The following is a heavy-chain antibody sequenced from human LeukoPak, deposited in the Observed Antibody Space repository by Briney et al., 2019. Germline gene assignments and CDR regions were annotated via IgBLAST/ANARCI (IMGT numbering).Heavy chain of an antibody. J-gene: IGHJ4*02. D-gene: IGHD6-13*01. V-gene: IGHV4-59*01. Sequence: SETLSLTCTVSGGSISSYYWSWLRQPPGKGLEWIGYIYYSGSTNYNPSLKSRVTISVDTSKNQFSLKLSSVTAADTAVYYCARVRSYSSSWYSQRFYFDYWGQGTLVTVSS. CDR1: GGSISSYY. CDR2: IYYSGST. CDR3: ARVRSYSSSWYSQRFYFDY.